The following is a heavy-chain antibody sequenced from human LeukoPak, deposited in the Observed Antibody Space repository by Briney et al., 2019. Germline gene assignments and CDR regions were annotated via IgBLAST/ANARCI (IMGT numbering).Heavy chain of an antibody. CDR1: GFTFSSYA. V-gene: IGHV3-23*01. CDR2: ISGSGGST. J-gene: IGHJ6*03. CDR3: ARGKQLVLDYYYYMDV. Sequence: GGSLRLSCAASGFTFSSYAMTWVRQAPGKGLEWVSSISGSGGSTYYADSVKGRFTISRDNSKNTLYLQMNSLRAEDTAVYYCARGKQLVLDYYYYMDVWGKGTTVTVSS. D-gene: IGHD6-13*01.